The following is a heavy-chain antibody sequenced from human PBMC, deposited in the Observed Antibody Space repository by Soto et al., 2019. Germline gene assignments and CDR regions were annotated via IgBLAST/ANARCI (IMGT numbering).Heavy chain of an antibody. CDR1: GGSISSYY. CDR3: ARTKLLWFGDYYMDV. V-gene: IGHV4-59*01. CDR2: IYYSGST. Sequence: QVQLQESGPGLVKPSETLSLTCTVSGGSISSYYWSWIRQPPGKGLEWIGYIYYSGSTNYNPSLKSRVTISVDTSKNQFSLKLSSVTAADTAVYYCARTKLLWFGDYYMDVWGKGTTVTVSS. J-gene: IGHJ6*03. D-gene: IGHD3-10*01.